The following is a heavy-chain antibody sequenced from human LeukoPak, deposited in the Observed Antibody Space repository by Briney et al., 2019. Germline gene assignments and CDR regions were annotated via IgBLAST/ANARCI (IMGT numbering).Heavy chain of an antibody. J-gene: IGHJ6*03. Sequence: SETLSLTCTVSGGSISSYYWSWIRQPPGKGLECIGYIYYSGSTNYNPSLKSRVTISVDTSKNQFSLTLSSVTAADTAVYYCARELRGIAAAGIYYYMDVWGKGTTVTIS. CDR1: GGSISSYY. CDR2: IYYSGST. D-gene: IGHD6-13*01. CDR3: ARELRGIAAAGIYYYMDV. V-gene: IGHV4-59*01.